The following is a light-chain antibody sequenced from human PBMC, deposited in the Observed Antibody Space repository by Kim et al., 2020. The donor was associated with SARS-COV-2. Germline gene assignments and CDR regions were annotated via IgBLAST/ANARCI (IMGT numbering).Light chain of an antibody. CDR3: QTWATGIHV. CDR2: LNSDGSH. CDR1: SGHSSYA. Sequence: QPVLTQSPSASASLEASIKLACTLSSGHSSYAIAWHQQQPGMGPRFLMKLNSDGSHTKGDGIPDRFSGSSSGAERYLTISSLQSEDEADYYCQTWATGIHVFGTGTKVTVL. J-gene: IGLJ1*01. V-gene: IGLV4-69*01.